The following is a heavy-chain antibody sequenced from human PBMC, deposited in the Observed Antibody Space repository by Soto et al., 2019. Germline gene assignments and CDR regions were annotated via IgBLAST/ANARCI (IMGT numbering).Heavy chain of an antibody. CDR1: GFTFSSYG. Sequence: GGSLRLSCAASGFTFSSYGMHWVRQAPGKGLEWVAVISHDGSNKYYADSVKGRFTISRDNSKNTLYLQMNSLRAEDTAVYYCAKGATYSSGWYYFDYWGQGTLVTVSS. V-gene: IGHV3-30*18. CDR2: ISHDGSNK. CDR3: AKGATYSSGWYYFDY. D-gene: IGHD6-19*01. J-gene: IGHJ4*02.